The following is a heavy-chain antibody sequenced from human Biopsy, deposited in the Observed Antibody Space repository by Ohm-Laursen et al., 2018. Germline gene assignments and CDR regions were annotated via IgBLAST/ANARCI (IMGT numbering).Heavy chain of an antibody. J-gene: IGHJ3*02. CDR2: VYVGGSN. CDR3: VSIFHTNNERRPFDM. Sequence: GTLSLTCAVSGVSIRSYYWSWVRRPAGRGLEWIGRVYVGGSNNYNPSLRSRVSLSVDTSKNQFSLMLSGVTAADTAVYYCVSIFHTNNERRPFDMWGQGTMVAVSA. CDR1: GVSIRSYY. V-gene: IGHV4-4*07. D-gene: IGHD2-21*01.